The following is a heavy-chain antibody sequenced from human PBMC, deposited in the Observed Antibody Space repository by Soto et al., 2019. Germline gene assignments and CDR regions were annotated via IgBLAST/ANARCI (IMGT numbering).Heavy chain of an antibody. CDR2: IIPTLGTP. D-gene: IGHD3-3*01. J-gene: IGHJ6*02. CDR3: ARAAFRSGYYGYYYGMDV. CDR1: GGTFSTHA. V-gene: IGHV1-69*01. Sequence: QVQLVQSGAEVKKPGSSVKVSYKASGGTFSTHAISWVRQAPGQGLEWLGGIIPTLGTPNYAQKFQGRVTVTADEYTSTAYMELSRLTAEDTAVYYCARAAFRSGYYGYYYGMDVWGQGTAVNV.